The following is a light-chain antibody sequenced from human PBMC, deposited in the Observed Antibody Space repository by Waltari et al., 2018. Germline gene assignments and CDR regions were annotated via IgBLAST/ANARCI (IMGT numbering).Light chain of an antibody. CDR2: DAS. CDR3: QQFVGYPYT. Sequence: EVVLTQSPATLSLSPGERATLSCRASHSISKFLAWYQQRPGQAPRLLIYDASDRPPGIPARFSGSGSGTDFTLTISSLEPEDFATYYCQQFVGYPYTFGQGTKVEIK. V-gene: IGKV3-11*01. CDR1: HSISKF. J-gene: IGKJ2*01.